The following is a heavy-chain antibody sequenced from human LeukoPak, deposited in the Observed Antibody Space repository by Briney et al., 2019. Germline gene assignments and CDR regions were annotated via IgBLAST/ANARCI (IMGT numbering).Heavy chain of an antibody. Sequence: PGGSLRLSCAASGLAFSTYGMHWVRQAPGKGLEWVAVIWSDGSNKYYADSVKGRFTISRDNSKNTLYLQMNSLRAEDTAVYYCAKGMTDGYYYGMDVWGQGTTVTVSS. CDR2: IWSDGSNK. V-gene: IGHV3-33*06. J-gene: IGHJ6*02. D-gene: IGHD4-17*01. CDR1: GLAFSTYG. CDR3: AKGMTDGYYYGMDV.